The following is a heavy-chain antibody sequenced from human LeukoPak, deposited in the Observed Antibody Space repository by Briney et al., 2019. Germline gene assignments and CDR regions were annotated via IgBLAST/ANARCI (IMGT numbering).Heavy chain of an antibody. Sequence: GGSLRLSCVASGFTLSSHNINWVRQAPGKGLEWVANIKQDGIEEFYVDSVKGRFTISRDNGKNSLYLHMHSLGAEDTAVYYCATDLGHSIHYLVSWGQGTLVTVSS. CDR2: IKQDGIEE. V-gene: IGHV3-7*01. D-gene: IGHD2-21*01. CDR1: GFTLSSHN. J-gene: IGHJ4*02. CDR3: ATDLGHSIHYLVS.